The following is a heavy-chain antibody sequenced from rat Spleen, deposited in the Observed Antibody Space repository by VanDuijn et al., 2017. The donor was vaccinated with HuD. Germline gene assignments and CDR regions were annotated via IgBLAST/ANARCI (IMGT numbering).Heavy chain of an antibody. CDR2: ISYDGGST. Sequence: EVQLVESGGGLVQPGRSMKLSCAASGFTFSDYNMAWVRQAPTKGLEWVASISYDGGSTYYRDSVKGRFTISRDNAKSSLYLQMDSLRSEDTATYYCAKDKGEYNNLFDYWGQGVMVTVSS. J-gene: IGHJ2*01. CDR1: GFTFSDYN. D-gene: IGHD1-10*01. CDR3: AKDKGEYNNLFDY. V-gene: IGHV5-20*01.